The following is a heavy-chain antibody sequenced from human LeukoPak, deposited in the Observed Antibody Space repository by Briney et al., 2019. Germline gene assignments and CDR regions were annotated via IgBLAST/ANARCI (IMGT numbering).Heavy chain of an antibody. CDR2: IYSGGST. CDR1: GFSVSSNY. V-gene: IGHV3-53*01. CDR3: ASRPPGGRAFDI. Sequence: GGSLRLSCAASGFSVSSNYMSWVSQAPGKGLECVSVIYSGGSTYYTDSVKGRFTISRDNSKNTLYLQMTSLSAEDTAVYYCASRPPGGRAFDIWGQGTMVIVSS. J-gene: IGHJ3*02. D-gene: IGHD6-6*01.